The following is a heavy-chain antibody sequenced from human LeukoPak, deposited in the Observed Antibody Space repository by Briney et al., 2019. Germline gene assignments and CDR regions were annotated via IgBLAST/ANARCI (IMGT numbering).Heavy chain of an antibody. CDR3: ARRCSGGSCQGAFDI. V-gene: IGHV5-51*01. J-gene: IGHJ3*02. D-gene: IGHD2-15*01. CDR2: IYPGDSDT. Sequence: GESLKISCKASGYTFTNYWIGWVRQMPGKGLEWMGIIYPGDSDTRYSPSFRGQVIISADKSIRTAYLQWTSLKASDTAMYYCARRCSGGSCQGAFDIWGQGTMVTVSS. CDR1: GYTFTNYW.